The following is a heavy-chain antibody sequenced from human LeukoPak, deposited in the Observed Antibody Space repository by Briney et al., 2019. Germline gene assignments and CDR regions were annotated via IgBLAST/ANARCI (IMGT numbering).Heavy chain of an antibody. D-gene: IGHD2-15*01. Sequence: ASVKVSCKASGYTFTSYGISWVRQAPGQGLEWMGWISAYNGNTNYAQKLQGRVTMTTDTSTSTAYMELRSLRSDDTAVYYCASCGGSCYFYAFDIWGQGTMVTVSS. CDR1: GYTFTSYG. J-gene: IGHJ3*02. CDR3: ASCGGSCYFYAFDI. V-gene: IGHV1-18*01. CDR2: ISAYNGNT.